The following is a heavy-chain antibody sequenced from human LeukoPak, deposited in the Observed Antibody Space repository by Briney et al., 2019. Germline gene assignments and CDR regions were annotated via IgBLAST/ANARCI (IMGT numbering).Heavy chain of an antibody. V-gene: IGHV3-21*01. CDR1: GFTFSNYA. CDR2: ISRSGNFI. CDR3: ARVETTGRT. J-gene: IGHJ4*02. Sequence: PGGSLRLSCADSGFTFSNYAMNWVRQAPGKGLEWVSSISRSGNFIYYGDSVKGRFTISRDNAKNSLYLQMNSLRAEDTAVYYCARVETTGRTWGQGTLVSVSA. D-gene: IGHD1-14*01.